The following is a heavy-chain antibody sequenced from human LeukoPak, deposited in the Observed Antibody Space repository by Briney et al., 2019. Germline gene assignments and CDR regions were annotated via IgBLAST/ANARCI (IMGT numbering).Heavy chain of an antibody. CDR1: GFSFSTYA. D-gene: IGHD3-22*01. CDR2: ISDDGSDK. CDR3: ARDSGSGYYDSSGSFFDY. J-gene: IGHJ4*02. Sequence: PGRPLRLSCAASGFSFSTYAMHWVRQAPGKGLEWVAVISDDGSDKYYADSVKGQFTISRDNSKNTLYLQMSSLRAEDTAVYYCARDSGSGYYDSSGSFFDYWGQGTLVTVSS. V-gene: IGHV3-30*15.